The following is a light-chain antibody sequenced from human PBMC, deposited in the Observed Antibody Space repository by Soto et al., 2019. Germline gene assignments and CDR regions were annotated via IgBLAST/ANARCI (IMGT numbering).Light chain of an antibody. CDR3: QQYCTSPRR. CDR1: QSVRSSY. CDR2: GVS. Sequence: EIVLTQSPGTLSLSPGERATLSCRASQSVRSSYLAWYQQKLGQAPRLLIYGVSNRATGIPDRFSGSGSGTDFTRTISRLESEDFAVDYCQQYCTSPRRFGQGTKVVIK. J-gene: IGKJ1*01. V-gene: IGKV3-20*01.